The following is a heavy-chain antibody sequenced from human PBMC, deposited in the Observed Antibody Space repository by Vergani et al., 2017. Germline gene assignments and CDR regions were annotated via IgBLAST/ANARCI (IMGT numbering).Heavy chain of an antibody. CDR3: ARHRGSGSFFPSSYLYGMDV. Sequence: QVQLQESGPGLVKPSETLTLTCDVSDSSIMTNPYWGWFRQSPGKGLEWIGCIHHSGDTHYNSSLKSRVSISIVSSSKFSLSLTSVTAADTAIYYCARHRGSGSFFPSSYLYGMDVWVHGTTVTVSS. CDR2: IHHSGDT. CDR1: DSSIMTNPY. V-gene: IGHV4-38-2*01. J-gene: IGHJ6*02. D-gene: IGHD3-10*01.